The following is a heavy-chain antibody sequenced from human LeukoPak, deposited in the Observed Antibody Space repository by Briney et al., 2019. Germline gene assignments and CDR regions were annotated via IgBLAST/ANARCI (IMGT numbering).Heavy chain of an antibody. CDR3: ARDSNWNDALDI. CDR2: IKQDGSEK. CDR1: GFTFSSYE. D-gene: IGHD1-20*01. J-gene: IGHJ3*02. V-gene: IGHV3-7*01. Sequence: GGSLRLSCAASGFTFSSYEMNWVRQAPGKGLEWVANIKQDGSEKYYVDSVKGRFTISRDNAKNSLYLQMNSLRAEDTAVYYCARDSNWNDALDIWGQGTMVTVSS.